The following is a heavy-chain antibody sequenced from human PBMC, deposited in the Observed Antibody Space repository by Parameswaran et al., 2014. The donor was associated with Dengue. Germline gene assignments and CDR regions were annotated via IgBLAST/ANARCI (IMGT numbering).Heavy chain of an antibody. Sequence: WVRQAPGQGLEWMGWMNPNSGNTGYAQKFQGRVTMTRNTSISTAYMELSSLRSEDTAVYYCARGHYYDSSGYRIWGQGTLVTVS. J-gene: IGHJ4*02. D-gene: IGHD3-22*01. CDR3: ARGHYYDSSGYRI. CDR2: MNPNSGNT. V-gene: IGHV1-8*01.